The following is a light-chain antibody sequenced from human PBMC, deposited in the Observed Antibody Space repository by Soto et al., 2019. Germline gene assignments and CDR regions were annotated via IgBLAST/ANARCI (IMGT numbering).Light chain of an antibody. CDR2: GAS. CDR1: QSIFNNY. Sequence: EIVLTPSPGTLSLSPRERATLSCRASQSIFNNYLAWYQQKPGQAPRLLVYGASFRATGIPDRFSGSGSGTDFTLTISRLEPEDFAVYYCQQYGGSPFTFGQGTRLEIK. J-gene: IGKJ2*01. V-gene: IGKV3-20*01. CDR3: QQYGGSPFT.